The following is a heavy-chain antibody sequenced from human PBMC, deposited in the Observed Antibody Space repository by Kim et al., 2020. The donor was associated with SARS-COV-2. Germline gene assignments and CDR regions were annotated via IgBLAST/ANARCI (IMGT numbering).Heavy chain of an antibody. CDR3: ARDQATRRWWDSSSSGFDY. J-gene: IGHJ4*02. CDR1: GYTFTSYY. CDR2: INPSGGST. Sequence: ASVKVSCKASGYTFTSYYMHWVRQAPGQGLEWMGIINPSGGSTSYAQKFQGRVTMTRDTSTSTVYMELSSLRSADTAVYYCARDQATRRWWDSSSSGFDYWGQGTLVTVSS. D-gene: IGHD6-6*01. V-gene: IGHV1-46*01.